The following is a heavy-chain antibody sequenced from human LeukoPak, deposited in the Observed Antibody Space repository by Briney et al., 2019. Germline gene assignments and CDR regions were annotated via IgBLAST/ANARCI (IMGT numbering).Heavy chain of an antibody. Sequence: GGSLRLSCAASGFTFSSYGMHWVRRAPGKGLEWVAFIRYDGSNKYYADSVKGRFTISRDNSKNTLYLQMNSLRAEDTAVYYCAKDALSGYCSGGSCYVDYYYYYMDVWGKGTTVTISS. V-gene: IGHV3-30*02. CDR2: IRYDGSNK. J-gene: IGHJ6*03. CDR1: GFTFSSYG. D-gene: IGHD2-15*01. CDR3: AKDALSGYCSGGSCYVDYYYYYMDV.